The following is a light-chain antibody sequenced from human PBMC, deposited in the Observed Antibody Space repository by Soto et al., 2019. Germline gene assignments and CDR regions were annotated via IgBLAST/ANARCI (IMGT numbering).Light chain of an antibody. Sequence: EIVLTQSPATLSLSPGEGATLSCRASQRISSGHLAWYRHKPGQAPRLLIYGISSRATGIPDRFRGSGSGLDFSLTSRTLEPEHLAVYPSQHYDSSPTFGQGTRLEIQ. V-gene: IGKV3-20*01. CDR2: GIS. J-gene: IGKJ5*01. CDR3: QHYDSSPT. CDR1: QRISSGH.